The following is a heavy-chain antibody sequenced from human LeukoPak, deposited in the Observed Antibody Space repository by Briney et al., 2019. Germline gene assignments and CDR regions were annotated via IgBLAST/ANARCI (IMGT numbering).Heavy chain of an antibody. CDR3: AKGMPDMAYPDC. J-gene: IGHJ4*02. D-gene: IGHD5-18*01. CDR1: GFTLSNYG. V-gene: IGHV3-48*01. CDR2: ITISGGT. Sequence: GGSLRLSCAASGFTLSNYGMSWVRQAPGKGLEWVSYITISGGTYYADSVKGRFTISRDSAKNSLSLQMNSLRAEDTAVYYCAKGMPDMAYPDCWSQGTLVTVSS.